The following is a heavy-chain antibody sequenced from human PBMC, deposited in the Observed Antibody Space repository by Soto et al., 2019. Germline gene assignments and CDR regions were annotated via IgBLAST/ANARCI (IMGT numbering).Heavy chain of an antibody. CDR2: IGTIGDT. V-gene: IGHV3-13*01. CDR1: DFTFRSFD. Sequence: EMQLVESGGGLVQPGGSLRLTCAASDFTFRSFDFHWVRQATGKGLEWVATIGTIGDTYYPVSVKGRFTVSRENANSSVSLQMDSLRVGDTAVYFCVRGQEVGAHFFDSWGQGTPVTVSS. J-gene: IGHJ4*02. CDR3: VRGQEVGAHFFDS. D-gene: IGHD2-15*01.